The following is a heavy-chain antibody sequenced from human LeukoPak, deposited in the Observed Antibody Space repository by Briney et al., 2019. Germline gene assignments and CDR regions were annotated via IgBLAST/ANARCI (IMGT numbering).Heavy chain of an antibody. CDR2: IYSGGST. D-gene: IGHD1-26*01. J-gene: IGHJ4*02. CDR1: GFTVSSNY. CDR3: AKEVSVGLGFDY. V-gene: IGHV3-66*01. Sequence: GGSLRLSCAASGFTVSSNYMSWVRQAPGKGLEWVSVIYSGGSTYYADSVKGRFTISRDNSKNTLYLQMNSLRAEDTAVYYCAKEVSVGLGFDYWGQGTLVTVSS.